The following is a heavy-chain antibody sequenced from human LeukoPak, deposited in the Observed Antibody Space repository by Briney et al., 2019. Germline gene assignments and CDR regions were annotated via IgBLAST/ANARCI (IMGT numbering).Heavy chain of an antibody. V-gene: IGHV3-21*01. J-gene: IGHJ5*02. D-gene: IGHD3-3*01. CDR3: AGQGDYDFWSGYPNWFDP. CDR1: GFTFSSYS. CDR2: ISSSSSYI. Sequence: GGSLRLSCAASGFTFSSYSMNWVRQAPGKGLEWVSSISSSSSYIYYADSVEGRFTISRDNAKNSLYLQMNSLRAEDTAVYYCAGQGDYDFWSGYPNWFDPWGQGTLVTVSS.